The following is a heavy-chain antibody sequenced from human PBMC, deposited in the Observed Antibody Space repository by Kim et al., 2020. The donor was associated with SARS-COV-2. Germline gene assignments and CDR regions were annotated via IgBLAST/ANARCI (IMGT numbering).Heavy chain of an antibody. Sequence: GGSLRLSCAASGFTFSSYEMNWVRQAPGKGLEWVSYISSSGSTIYYADSVKGRFTISRDNAKNSLYLQMNSLRAEDTAVYYCARNEDYDILTGLFGWFDPWGQGTLVTVSS. J-gene: IGHJ5*02. CDR2: ISSSGSTI. CDR3: ARNEDYDILTGLFGWFDP. CDR1: GFTFSSYE. D-gene: IGHD3-9*01. V-gene: IGHV3-48*03.